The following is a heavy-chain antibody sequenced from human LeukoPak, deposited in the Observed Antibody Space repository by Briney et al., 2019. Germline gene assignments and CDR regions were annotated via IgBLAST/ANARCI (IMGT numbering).Heavy chain of an antibody. D-gene: IGHD2-15*01. Sequence: SSETLSLTCTVSGGSISSSSYYWGWIRQPPGKGLEWIGSIYYSGSTYYNPSLKSRVTISVDTSKNQFSLKLSSVTAADTAVYYCARDHWVVVVAATPRSRWGQGTLVTVSS. V-gene: IGHV4-39*07. J-gene: IGHJ4*02. CDR3: ARDHWVVVVAATPRSR. CDR2: IYYSGST. CDR1: GGSISSSSYY.